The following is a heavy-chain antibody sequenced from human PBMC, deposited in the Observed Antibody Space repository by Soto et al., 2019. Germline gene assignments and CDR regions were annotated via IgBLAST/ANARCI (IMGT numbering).Heavy chain of an antibody. V-gene: IGHV4-59*01. Sequence: QVQLQESGPRLVKPSETLSLTCTVSGGSISYYYWSWIRQPPGKGLEYIGYISYTGSTNYNPTLKSRFTISVDTAKTQFYLRLRSVTAAETAGYYWTSLALSSTRAPQHWGKGTLVTVTS. J-gene: IGHJ4*02. CDR3: TSLALSSTRAPQH. CDR1: GGSISYYY. D-gene: IGHD1-1*01. CDR2: ISYTGST.